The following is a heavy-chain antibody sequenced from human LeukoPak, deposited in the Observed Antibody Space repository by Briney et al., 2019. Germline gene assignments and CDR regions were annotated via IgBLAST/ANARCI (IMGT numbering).Heavy chain of an antibody. D-gene: IGHD6-13*01. J-gene: IGHJ6*02. V-gene: IGHV4-59*02. Sequence: SETLSLICTVSGGSVTGYYWSWIRQPPGKGLEWIGYIHHSGNTKNNPSRESRVTMSVDTSNNLLSLRLSSVTAADTAVYYYARSRGSSHGMDLWGQGTRVTVSS. CDR3: ARSRGSSHGMDL. CDR1: GGSVTGYY. CDR2: IHHSGNT.